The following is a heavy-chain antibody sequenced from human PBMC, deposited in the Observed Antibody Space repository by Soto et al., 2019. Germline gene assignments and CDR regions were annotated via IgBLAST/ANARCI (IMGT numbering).Heavy chain of an antibody. CDR3: AKDGTSGYDYGPVY. D-gene: IGHD5-12*01. CDR1: GVTFISYG. J-gene: IGHJ4*02. CDR2: ISYDGSNK. V-gene: IGHV3-30*18. Sequence: GVSQSLSWAASGVTFISYGVHWVRQNPGKGLEWVAVISYDGSNKYYADSVKGRFTISRDNSKNTLYLQMNSLRAEDTAVYYCAKDGTSGYDYGPVYWGQGTLVTVSS.